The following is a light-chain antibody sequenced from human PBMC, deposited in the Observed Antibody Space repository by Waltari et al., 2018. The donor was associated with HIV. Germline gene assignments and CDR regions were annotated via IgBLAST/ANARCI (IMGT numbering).Light chain of an antibody. V-gene: IGLV2-14*01. CDR3: SSYTSSSTRV. Sequence: QSALTQPASVSGSPGQSITISCTGTSSDVGDYNYVSWYQQHPGKAPKLIIYDVSNRPSGGSKRFSGSKSGNTASLIISGHKTEDEADYYCSSYTSSSTRVFGTGTKVTVL. J-gene: IGLJ1*01. CDR1: SSDVGDYNY. CDR2: DVS.